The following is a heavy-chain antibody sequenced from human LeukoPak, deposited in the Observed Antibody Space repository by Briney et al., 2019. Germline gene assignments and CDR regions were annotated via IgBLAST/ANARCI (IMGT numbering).Heavy chain of an antibody. CDR2: IYSSGST. J-gene: IGHJ5*02. CDR3: ARDLTQWPSDNWFDP. CDR1: GASISGSGYY. Sequence: PSETLSLTCTVSGASISGSGYYWGWIRQPPGKGLEWIGSIYSSGSTYYTPSLKSRVTISVDTSKNQFSLKLSSVTAADTAVYYCARDLTQWPSDNWFDPWGQGTLVTVSS. D-gene: IGHD6-19*01. V-gene: IGHV4-39*07.